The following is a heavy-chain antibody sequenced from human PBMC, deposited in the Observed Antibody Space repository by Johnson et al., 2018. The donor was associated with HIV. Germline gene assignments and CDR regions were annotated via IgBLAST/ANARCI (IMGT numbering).Heavy chain of an antibody. CDR3: ITSPDQFDWICSALLAGHAFDM. CDR1: GFTFSSYA. J-gene: IGHJ3*02. V-gene: IGHV3-30-3*01. Sequence: QVQLVESGGGVVQPGRSPRLSCAASGFTFSSYAMHWVRQAPGKGLEWVAVISYDGSNKYYADSVKGRFTISRDNSKNTLYLQMNTLRTDDTAVYYIITSPDQFDWICSALLAGHAFDMWG. D-gene: IGHD3-9*01. CDR2: ISYDGSNK.